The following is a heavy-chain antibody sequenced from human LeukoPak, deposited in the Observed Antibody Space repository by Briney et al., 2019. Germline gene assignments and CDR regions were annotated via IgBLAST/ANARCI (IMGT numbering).Heavy chain of an antibody. Sequence: ASVKVSCKASGYTFTSYGISWVRQAPGQGLEWMGRISAYNGNTNYAQKLQGRVTMTTDTSTSTAYMELRSLRSDDTAVYYCARDVGYDYIWGSYRPFDYWGQGTLVTVSS. V-gene: IGHV1-18*01. CDR1: GYTFTSYG. CDR2: ISAYNGNT. J-gene: IGHJ4*02. D-gene: IGHD3-16*02. CDR3: ARDVGYDYIWGSYRPFDY.